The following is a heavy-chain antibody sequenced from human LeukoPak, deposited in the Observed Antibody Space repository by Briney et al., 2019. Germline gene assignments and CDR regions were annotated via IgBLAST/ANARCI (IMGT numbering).Heavy chain of an antibody. J-gene: IGHJ4*02. Sequence: SETLSLTCTVSGGSISSYYWSWIRQPPGKGLEWIAYIHYSGSTNYNPSLKSRVTISVDTSINQFSLKLSSVAAADTAVYYCARDRGRDGGFDYWGQGTLVTASS. CDR2: IHYSGST. V-gene: IGHV4-59*01. CDR3: ARDRGRDGGFDY. D-gene: IGHD3-16*01. CDR1: GGSISSYY.